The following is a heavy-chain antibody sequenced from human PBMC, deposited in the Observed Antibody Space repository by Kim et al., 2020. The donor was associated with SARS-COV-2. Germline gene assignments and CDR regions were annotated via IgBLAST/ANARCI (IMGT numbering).Heavy chain of an antibody. V-gene: IGHV1-3*01. D-gene: IGHD3-22*01. Sequence: QKVTGRVTITRDTSASTAYMELSSLRSEDTAVYYCARDANYYYDSSGYDYWGQGTLVTVSS. J-gene: IGHJ4*02. CDR3: ARDANYYYDSSGYDY.